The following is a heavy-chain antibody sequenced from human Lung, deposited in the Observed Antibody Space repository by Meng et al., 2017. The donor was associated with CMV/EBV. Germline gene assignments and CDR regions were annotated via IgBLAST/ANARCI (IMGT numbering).Heavy chain of an antibody. D-gene: IGHD3-10*01. Sequence: VEVQERGPAMVKASETLSLPVAVSGASITNHIWGGWGRQPAGKGLGWFGEIPQRGSSAYNPSLKSRVSMSIDKSKNQFSLKLTSVTAADTAVYHCLRRSGGSVWGQGTLVTVSS. CDR2: IPQRGSS. CDR3: LRRSGGSV. CDR1: GASITNHIW. V-gene: IGHV4-4*02. J-gene: IGHJ1*01.